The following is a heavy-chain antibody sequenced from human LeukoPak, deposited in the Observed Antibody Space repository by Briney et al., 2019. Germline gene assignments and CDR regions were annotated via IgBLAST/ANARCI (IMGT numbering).Heavy chain of an antibody. J-gene: IGHJ3*02. CDR2: INPNSGGT. Sequence: GASVRVSCKASGFRYYIHWVRQAPGQGPEWMGWINPNSGGTSYAQRFQGRVTMTSDTSINTAYMILNRLRSDDTAVYYCASRNSGSYPGAFDIWGQGTVVTVSS. CDR3: ASRNSGSYPGAFDI. CDR1: GFRYY. V-gene: IGHV1-2*02. D-gene: IGHD1-26*01.